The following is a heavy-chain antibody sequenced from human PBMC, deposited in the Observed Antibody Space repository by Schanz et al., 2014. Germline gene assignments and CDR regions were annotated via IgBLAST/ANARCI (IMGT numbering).Heavy chain of an antibody. J-gene: IGHJ4*02. CDR3: ARGTDSTSADVTRGRIRYYFDY. CDR1: SGSFSGYY. V-gene: IGHV4-34*01. D-gene: IGHD6-13*01. Sequence: QVQVQQWGAGLLKPSETLSLSCAVYSGSFSGYYWSWIRQPPGKGLEWIGEINHSGSTNYNPSLKCRATISVHTSKNRFSLKWSSVTAADPAVYSCARGTDSTSADVTRGRIRYYFDYWGQGTLVTVSS. CDR2: INHSGST.